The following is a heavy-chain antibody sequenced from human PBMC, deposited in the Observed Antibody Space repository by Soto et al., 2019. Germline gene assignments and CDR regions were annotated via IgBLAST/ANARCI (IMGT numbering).Heavy chain of an antibody. CDR1: GFTFSSYA. CDR2: ISGSGGST. CDR3: AKDRLGPLRQQPLDY. D-gene: IGHD6-13*01. V-gene: IGHV3-23*01. J-gene: IGHJ4*02. Sequence: EEQLLESGGGLVQPGGSLRLSCAASGFTFSSYAMSWVRQAPGKGLEWVSAISGSGGSTYYADSVKGRFTISRDNSKNTLYLQMNSLRAEDTAVYYCAKDRLGPLRQQPLDYWGQGTLVTVSS.